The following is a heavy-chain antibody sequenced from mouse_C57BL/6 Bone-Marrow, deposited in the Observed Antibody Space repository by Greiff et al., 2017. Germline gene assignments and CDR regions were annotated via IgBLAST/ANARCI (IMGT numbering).Heavy chain of an antibody. J-gene: IGHJ3*01. CDR2: IDPENGDT. D-gene: IGHD2-2*01. CDR1: GFNIKDDY. CDR3: TTRGNDVAY. V-gene: IGHV14-4*01. Sequence: EVQRVESGAELVRPGASVKLSCTASGFNIKDDYMHWVKQRPEQGLEWIGWIDPENGDTEYASKFQGKATITADTSSKTAYLQLSSLTSEYTAVYYCTTRGNDVAYWGQGTLVTVSA.